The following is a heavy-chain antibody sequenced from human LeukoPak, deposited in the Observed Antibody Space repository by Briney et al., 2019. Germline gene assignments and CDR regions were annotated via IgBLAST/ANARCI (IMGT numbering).Heavy chain of an antibody. CDR1: GGTFSSYA. CDR3: ARMGGITIFGVVLDAFDI. D-gene: IGHD3-3*01. V-gene: IGHV1-69*13. CDR2: IIPIFGTA. J-gene: IGHJ3*02. Sequence: ASVTVSCKASGGTFSSYAISWVRQAPGQGLEWMGGIIPIFGTANYAQKFQGRVTITADESTSTAYMELSSLRSEDTAVYYCARMGGITIFGVVLDAFDIWGQGTMVTVSS.